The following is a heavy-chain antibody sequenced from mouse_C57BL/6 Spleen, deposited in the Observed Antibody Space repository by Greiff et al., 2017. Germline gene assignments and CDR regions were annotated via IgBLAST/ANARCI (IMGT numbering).Heavy chain of an antibody. CDR1: GFTFSDYG. V-gene: IGHV5-17*01. J-gene: IGHJ1*03. CDR2: ISSGSSTI. CDR3: ASPYGNYPYWYFDV. D-gene: IGHD2-1*01. Sequence: EVKLEESGGGLVKPGGSLKLSCAASGFTFSDYGMHWVRQAPEKGLEWVAYISSGSSTIYYADTVKGRFPISRDNAKNTLFLQMTSLRSEDTAMYYCASPYGNYPYWYFDVWGTGTTVTVSS.